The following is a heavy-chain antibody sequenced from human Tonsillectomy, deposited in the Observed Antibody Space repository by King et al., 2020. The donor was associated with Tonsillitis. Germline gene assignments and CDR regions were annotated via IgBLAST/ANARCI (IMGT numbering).Heavy chain of an antibody. Sequence: EVQLVESGGGLVQPGGSLRLSCAASGFTFNSHAMSWVRQAPGKGLEWVSAIGGSARSTYYADSVKGRFTISRDNSKNTLYLQMNSLRAEDTAVYYCARDAGVVAVHYFDYWGQGTLVTVSS. CDR2: IGGSARST. V-gene: IGHV3-23*04. J-gene: IGHJ4*02. CDR3: ARDAGVVAVHYFDY. CDR1: GFTFNSHA. D-gene: IGHD3-22*01.